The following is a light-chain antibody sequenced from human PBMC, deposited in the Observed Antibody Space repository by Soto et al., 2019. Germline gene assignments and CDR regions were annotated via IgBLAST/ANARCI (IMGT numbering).Light chain of an antibody. Sequence: QPVLTQSPSASASLGASVKLTCTLSSGHSTYAIAWHQQQPEKGPRYLMKLDSDGSHSKGDGIPDRFSGSSSGAERYLTISSLKSEDEADYYCQTWATVPDWMFGRGTKLTVL. V-gene: IGLV4-69*01. CDR3: QTWATVPDWM. CDR1: SGHSTYA. CDR2: LDSDGSH. J-gene: IGLJ3*02.